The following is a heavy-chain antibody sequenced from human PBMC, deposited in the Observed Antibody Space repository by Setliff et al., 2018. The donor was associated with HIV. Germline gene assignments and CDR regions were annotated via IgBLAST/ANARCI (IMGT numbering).Heavy chain of an antibody. CDR3: ARGGDPPYYFLGMDV. Sequence: ASVKVSCKISGFLMTAYGINWVRQAPGQGPEWMGWFTSYNNKADFAPKFQGRVTLTTDTFTSTAYMELRSLRSDGTAVYYCARGGDPPYYFLGMDVWGQGTSVTVSS. J-gene: IGHJ6*02. D-gene: IGHD2-21*02. CDR2: FTSYNNKA. CDR1: GFLMTAYG. V-gene: IGHV1-18*01.